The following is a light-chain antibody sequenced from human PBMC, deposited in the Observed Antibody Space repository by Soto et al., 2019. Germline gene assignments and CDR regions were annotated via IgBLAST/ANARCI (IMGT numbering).Light chain of an antibody. CDR2: DAS. CDR3: QQRSNWPLT. CDR1: QSVSRY. V-gene: IGKV3-11*01. J-gene: IGKJ4*01. Sequence: EIVLTQSPATLSLSPGERATLSCRASQSVSRYLAWYQQKPGQAPRLLIYDASNRATGIPARFSGSGSGTDFTLTIISLEPEDFAVYYCQQRSNWPLTFGGGTKVEIK.